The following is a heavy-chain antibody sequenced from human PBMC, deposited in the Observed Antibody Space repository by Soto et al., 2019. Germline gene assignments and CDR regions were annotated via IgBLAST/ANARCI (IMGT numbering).Heavy chain of an antibody. Sequence: QVQLVQSGAEVKKPGASVKVSCKASGYTFTGYYMHWVRQAPGQGLEWMGWINPNSGGTNYAQKFQGRVTMTRDTSISKAYMELSRLRSDDTAVYYCASTDFDWLYYYGMDVWGQGTTVTVSS. CDR2: INPNSGGT. CDR1: GYTFTGYY. CDR3: ASTDFDWLYYYGMDV. D-gene: IGHD3-9*01. J-gene: IGHJ6*02. V-gene: IGHV1-2*02.